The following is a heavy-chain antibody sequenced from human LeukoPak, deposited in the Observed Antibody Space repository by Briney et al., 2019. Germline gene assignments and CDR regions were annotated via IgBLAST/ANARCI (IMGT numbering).Heavy chain of an antibody. CDR1: GFTLSRHA. CDR3: AKALGGYCSGDSCYRVLDY. CDR2: IRAGGGST. Sequence: PGGSLRLSCAAAGFTLSRHAMSWGRQAGGKGREWGSVIRAGGGSTDYADCEKGRFTISRDNSKNTLYLQMNSLRAGDTAVYYCAKALGGYCSGDSCYRVLDYWGQGTLVTVSP. D-gene: IGHD2-15*01. J-gene: IGHJ4*02. V-gene: IGHV3-23*01.